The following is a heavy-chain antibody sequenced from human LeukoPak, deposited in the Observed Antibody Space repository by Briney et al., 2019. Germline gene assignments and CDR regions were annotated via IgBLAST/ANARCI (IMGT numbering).Heavy chain of an antibody. J-gene: IGHJ3*02. CDR3: ARERQDTILHSGAFDI. V-gene: IGHV3-30-3*01. CDR1: GFTFSTYF. CDR2: IASDGSHT. Sequence: GRSLRLSCAASGFTFSTYFMHWVRQAPGKGLEWVADIASDGSHTFYVESVKGRFTISRDNSKNTLYLQMNSLRPEDTAVYFCARERQDTILHSGAFDIWGQGTMVTVSS. D-gene: IGHD2-21*01.